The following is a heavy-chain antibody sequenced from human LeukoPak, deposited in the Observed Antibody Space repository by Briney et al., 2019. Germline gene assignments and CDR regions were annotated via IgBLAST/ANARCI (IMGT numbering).Heavy chain of an antibody. CDR2: INPNSGGT. J-gene: IGHJ4*02. CDR1: GYTFTGYS. Sequence: ASVKVSCKASGYTFTGYSIHWVRQAPGQGLEWMGWINPNSGGTNYAQKFQGRVTMTRDTSISTAYMELSRLRSDDTAVYYCARVGYSYGYSEYYFDYWGQGTLVTVSS. CDR3: ARVGYSYGYSEYYFDY. V-gene: IGHV1-2*02. D-gene: IGHD5-18*01.